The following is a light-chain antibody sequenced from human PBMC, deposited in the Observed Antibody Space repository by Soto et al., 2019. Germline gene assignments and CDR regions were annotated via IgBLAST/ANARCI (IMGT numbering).Light chain of an antibody. V-gene: IGKV3-15*01. Sequence: EIVMTQSPGTLSVSPGERVSLSCRASQSVGNNLAWHQQKPGQAPRLLIYGASTRATGFPARFSGSGSGTEFTLTISNLQSEDFAVYYCQQYNGWPITFGQGTRWRL. CDR1: QSVGNN. CDR3: QQYNGWPIT. J-gene: IGKJ5*01. CDR2: GAS.